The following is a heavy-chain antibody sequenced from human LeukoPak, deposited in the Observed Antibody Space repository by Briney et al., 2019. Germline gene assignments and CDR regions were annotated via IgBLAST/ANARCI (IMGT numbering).Heavy chain of an antibody. CDR2: ISYDGSNK. Sequence: GGSLRLSCAASGFTFSSYAMHWVRQAPGKGLEWVAVISYDGSNKYYADSVKGRFTISRDNSKNTLYLQMNSLRAEDTAVYYCAREYESGYHSLGYWGQGTLVTVSS. CDR3: AREYESGYHSLGY. J-gene: IGHJ4*02. D-gene: IGHD3-3*01. CDR1: GFTFSSYA. V-gene: IGHV3-30-3*01.